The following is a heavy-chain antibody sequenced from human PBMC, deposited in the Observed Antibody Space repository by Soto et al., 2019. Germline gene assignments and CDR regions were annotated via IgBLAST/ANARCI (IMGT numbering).Heavy chain of an antibody. Sequence: QVQLVQSGAEVKKPGASVKVSCKASGYRFTSFGISWVRQAPGQGLEWMGWISAYNGNTNYAQKFQGRVTMTTDASTTTAYMEVNSLRFDDTAVYYCAKMIIANRRLDYWGQGTLVTVSS. CDR2: ISAYNGNT. D-gene: IGHD3-16*01. CDR3: AKMIIANRRLDY. J-gene: IGHJ4*02. CDR1: GYRFTSFG. V-gene: IGHV1-18*01.